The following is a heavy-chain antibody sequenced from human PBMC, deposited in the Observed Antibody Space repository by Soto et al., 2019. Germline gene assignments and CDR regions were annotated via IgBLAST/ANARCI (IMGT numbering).Heavy chain of an antibody. V-gene: IGHV3-15*07. J-gene: IGHJ4*02. CDR3: RTDLSSGWLMDFDY. CDR1: GFTFSNAW. D-gene: IGHD6-19*01. CDR2: IKSKTDGGTT. Sequence: EVQLVESGGGLVKPGGSLRLSCAASGFTFSNAWMNWVRQAPGKGLEWVGRIKSKTDGGTTDYAAPVKGRFTISRDDSKNTLYLQMNSLNTEDTAVYYCRTDLSSGWLMDFDYWGQGTLVTVSS.